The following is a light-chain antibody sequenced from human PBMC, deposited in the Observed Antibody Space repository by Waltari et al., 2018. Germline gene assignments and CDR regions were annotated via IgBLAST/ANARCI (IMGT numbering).Light chain of an antibody. CDR1: SSDVGGYNY. CDR2: EVT. CDR3: NSYAGRNRLGV. V-gene: IGLV2-8*01. J-gene: IGLJ2*01. Sequence: QSALTQPPSASGSPGQPVTIPCTGTSSDVGGYNYVHWYQQHPGKAPKLIIYEVTKRPSGVPDRFSGSKSGNTASLTVSGLQADDEADYYCNSYAGRNRLGVFGGGTKVTVL.